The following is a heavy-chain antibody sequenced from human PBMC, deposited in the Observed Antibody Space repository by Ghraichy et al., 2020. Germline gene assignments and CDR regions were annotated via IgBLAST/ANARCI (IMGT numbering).Heavy chain of an antibody. Sequence: ASVKVSCKASGYTFTGYYMHWVRQAPGQGLEWMGRINPNSGGTNYAQKFQGRVTMTRDTSISTAYMELSRLRSDDTAVYYCARVQLRPRYYFDYWGQGTLVTVSS. D-gene: IGHD5-18*01. V-gene: IGHV1-2*06. CDR3: ARVQLRPRYYFDY. CDR1: GYTFTGYY. J-gene: IGHJ4*02. CDR2: INPNSGGT.